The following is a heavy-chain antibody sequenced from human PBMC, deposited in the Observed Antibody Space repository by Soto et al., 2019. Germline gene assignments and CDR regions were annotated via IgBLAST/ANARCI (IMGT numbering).Heavy chain of an antibody. CDR2: IYYSGST. V-gene: IGHV4-59*12. CDR3: ASRSPALDY. J-gene: IGHJ4*02. Sequence: SETLSLTCTVSGGSISSYYWSWIRQPPGKGLEWIGYIYYSGSTNYNPSLKSRVTISRDNSKNTLYLQMNSLRAEDTAVYYCASRSPALDYWGQGTLVTVSS. D-gene: IGHD2-2*01. CDR1: GGSISSYY.